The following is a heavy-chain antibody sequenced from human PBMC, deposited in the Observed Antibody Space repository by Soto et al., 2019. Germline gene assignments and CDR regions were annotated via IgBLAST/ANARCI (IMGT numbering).Heavy chain of an antibody. Sequence: ASVKVSCKASGYSFTDYHIHWVRQAPGQGLEWLGRINPKSGGTSTAQKFQGWVTMTTDTSISTASMELTRLTSDDTDIYYCARGASTDCSNGVCSFFYNHDMDVWGQGTTVTVSS. D-gene: IGHD2-8*01. V-gene: IGHV1-2*04. CDR1: GYSFTDYH. CDR3: ARGASTDCSNGVCSFFYNHDMDV. CDR2: INPKSGGT. J-gene: IGHJ6*02.